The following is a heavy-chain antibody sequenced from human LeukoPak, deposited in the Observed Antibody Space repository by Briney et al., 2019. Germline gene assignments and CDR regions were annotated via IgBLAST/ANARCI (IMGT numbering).Heavy chain of an antibody. V-gene: IGHV4-59*01. Sequence: PSETLSLTCTVSGDSITSYSWSWIRQPSGKGLEWIGYIYYTGSTHFNPSLKSRVTISVDTSKNQFSLKLSSVTAADTAVYYCARETAIDYYYFMDVWGKGTTVTISS. J-gene: IGHJ6*03. CDR1: GDSITSYS. D-gene: IGHD2-21*02. CDR3: ARETAIDYYYFMDV. CDR2: IYYTGST.